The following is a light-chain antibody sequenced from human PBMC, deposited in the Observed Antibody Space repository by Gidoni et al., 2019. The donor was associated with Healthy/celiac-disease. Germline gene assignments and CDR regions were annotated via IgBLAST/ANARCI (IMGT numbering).Light chain of an antibody. J-gene: IGKJ1*01. CDR2: KAS. V-gene: IGKV1-5*03. CDR3: QKYTT. Sequence: DIQLPHSPSTLSASEGDRVTITCRASQSISSWLDWYQQKPGKAPKLLIYKASSLESGVPSRFSGSRAGTEFTLTISSLQPDDFETYYCQKYTTFGQGTKVEIK. CDR1: QSISSW.